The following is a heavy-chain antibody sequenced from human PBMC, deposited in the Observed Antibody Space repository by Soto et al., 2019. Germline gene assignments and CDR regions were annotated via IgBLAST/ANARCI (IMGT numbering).Heavy chain of an antibody. CDR1: GGSVSSGNYF. D-gene: IGHD4-17*01. V-gene: IGHV4-61*01. CDR2: IHSSGST. J-gene: IGHJ6*02. Sequence: PSETLSLTCTVSGGSVSSGNYFWSWIRQPPGKGLEWIGYIHSSGSTNYNPSLKSRVTISADTSRNLFSLKLTSVTAADTAVYYCAILTKPTAVNTAFRGGYGSVVLRQATPVTV. CDR3: AILTKPTAVNTAFRGGYGSVV.